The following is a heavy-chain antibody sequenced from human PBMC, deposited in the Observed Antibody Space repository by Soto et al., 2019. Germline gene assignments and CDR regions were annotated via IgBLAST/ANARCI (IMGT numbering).Heavy chain of an antibody. D-gene: IGHD1-26*01. Sequence: PGGSLRLSCEASGFIFKMYYLHWVRQTPGKGPVWVARINDEGNSATYADSVKGRFTISRDNAKNTLYLQMDGLRVDDTGLYYCTRGPRVSSIGTGAYWGQGSLVTVSS. J-gene: IGHJ4*02. CDR1: GFIFKMYY. CDR3: TRGPRVSSIGTGAY. CDR2: INDEGNSA. V-gene: IGHV3-74*01.